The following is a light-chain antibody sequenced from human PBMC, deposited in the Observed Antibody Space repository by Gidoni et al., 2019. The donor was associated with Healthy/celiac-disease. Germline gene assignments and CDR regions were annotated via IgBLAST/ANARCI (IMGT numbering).Light chain of an antibody. CDR1: SSNIGNNY. J-gene: IGLJ3*02. V-gene: IGLV1-51*01. CDR3: GTWDNSLSAGV. CDR2: DNN. Sequence: QSVLTQPPSVSAAPGQKVTISCSGSSSNIGNNYVSWYQQLPGTAPKLLIYDNNKRPSGIPGRFSGSKSGTSATLGITGLQTGDEADYYCGTWDNSLSAGVFGGGTKLTVL.